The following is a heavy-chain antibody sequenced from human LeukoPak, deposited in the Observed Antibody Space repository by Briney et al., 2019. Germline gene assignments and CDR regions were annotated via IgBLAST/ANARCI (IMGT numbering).Heavy chain of an antibody. D-gene: IGHD2-2*01. V-gene: IGHV4-31*03. CDR1: GGSISSGGYY. CDR2: IYYSGST. CDR3: ARGIVVVPAA. Sequence: PSQTLSLTCTVSGGSISSGGYYWSWIRQHPGKGLEWIGYIYYSGSTYYNPSLKSRVTMSVDTSKNQFSLKLSSVTAADTAVYYCARGIVVVPAAWGQGTLVTVSS. J-gene: IGHJ4*02.